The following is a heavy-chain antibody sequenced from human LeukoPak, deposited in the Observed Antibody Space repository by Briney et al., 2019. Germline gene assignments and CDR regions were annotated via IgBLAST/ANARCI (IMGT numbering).Heavy chain of an antibody. D-gene: IGHD3-10*01. CDR2: INHSGST. CDR1: GGSISSSSYY. J-gene: IGHJ4*02. V-gene: IGHV4-39*07. Sequence: SETLSLTCTVSGGSISSSSYYWGWIRQPPGKGLEWIGEINHSGSTNYNPSLKSRVTISVDTSKNQFSLKLSSVTAADTAVYYCARDPNLYGSGAFDYWGQGTLVIVSA. CDR3: ARDPNLYGSGAFDY.